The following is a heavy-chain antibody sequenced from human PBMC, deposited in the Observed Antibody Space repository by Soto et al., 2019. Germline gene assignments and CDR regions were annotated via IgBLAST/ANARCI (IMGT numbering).Heavy chain of an antibody. CDR2: IGGRGGNR. Sequence: EVQLLESGGGLVQPGGSLRLSCAASGFTFNAYAMTWVRQAPGKGLEWVSAIGGRGGNRYYAASVRGRFTISRDNSKDTVDLQMNSLRVEDTAVYYCARVASDYINSFDHWGQGILVSVSS. D-gene: IGHD4-4*01. CDR1: GFTFNAYA. J-gene: IGHJ4*02. V-gene: IGHV3-23*01. CDR3: ARVASDYINSFDH.